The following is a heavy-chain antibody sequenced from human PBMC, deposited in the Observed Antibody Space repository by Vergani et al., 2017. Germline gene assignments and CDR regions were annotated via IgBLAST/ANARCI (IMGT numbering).Heavy chain of an antibody. CDR2: VDPEDGET. Sequence: EVQLVQSGAEVKKPGATMKISCKVSGYTFTDHYMHWVKQAPGKGLEWMGLVDPEDGETIYAEKFKGRVTIAADTSTDTAHLELSSLRSEDTAVYYCATPQPVTTGGMEVWCQGTTVIVSS. D-gene: IGHD4-17*01. J-gene: IGHJ6*02. CDR3: ATPQPVTTGGMEV. V-gene: IGHV1-69-2*01. CDR1: GYTFTDHY.